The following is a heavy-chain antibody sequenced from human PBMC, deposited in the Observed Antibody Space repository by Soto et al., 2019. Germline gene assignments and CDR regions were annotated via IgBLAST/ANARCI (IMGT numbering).Heavy chain of an antibody. CDR3: ARYSNYVLYGMDV. D-gene: IGHD4-4*01. Sequence: SETLSLTCTVSGGSVSSGSYYWSWIRQPPGKGLEWIGYIYYSGSTNYNPSLKSRVTISVDTSKNQFSLKLSSVTAADTAVYYCARYSNYVLYGMDVWGQGTTVTVSS. V-gene: IGHV4-61*01. J-gene: IGHJ6*02. CDR1: GGSVSSGSYY. CDR2: IYYSGST.